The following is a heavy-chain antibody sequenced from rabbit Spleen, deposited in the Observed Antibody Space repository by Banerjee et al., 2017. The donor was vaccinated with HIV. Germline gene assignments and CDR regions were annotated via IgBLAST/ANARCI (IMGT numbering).Heavy chain of an antibody. CDR2: IYPTFGVA. CDR1: GFDFSTYA. V-gene: IGHV1S47*01. D-gene: IGHD2-1*01. Sequence: QEQLVESGGGLVQPGGSLKLSCKASGFDFSTYAMIWVRQAPGKGLEWIAYIYPTFGVANYANSVKGRFTISSDSAQNTVFLQMTSLTASDTATYFCVRGYDDYGDYTRLDLWGPGTLVTVS. CDR3: VRGYDDYGDYTRLDL. J-gene: IGHJ3*01.